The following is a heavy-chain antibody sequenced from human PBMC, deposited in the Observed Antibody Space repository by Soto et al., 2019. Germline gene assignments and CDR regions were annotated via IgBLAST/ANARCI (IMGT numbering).Heavy chain of an antibody. D-gene: IGHD3-22*01. CDR2: ISDRGSRM. CDR3: AKAVYYYDSSGLP. CDR1: GFTLSDYG. Sequence: GGSLRLSCVVSGFTLSDYGLNWGRQAPGKRLEWVSYISDRGSRMFYADSVKGRFTISRDNSKNTLYLQMNSLRAEDTAVYYCAKAVYYYDSSGLPWGQGTLVTVSS. V-gene: IGHV3-48*01. J-gene: IGHJ4*02.